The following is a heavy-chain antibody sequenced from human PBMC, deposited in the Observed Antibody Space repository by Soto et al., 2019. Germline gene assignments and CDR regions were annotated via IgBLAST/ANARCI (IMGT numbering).Heavy chain of an antibody. V-gene: IGHV3-21*02. CDR2: ISSSSTYI. D-gene: IGHD6-13*01. J-gene: IGHJ2*01. Sequence: EVQLVESGGGLVKPGGSLRLSCGASGFTVSSYSMNWVRQAPGRGLEWVSSISSSSTYIHYADSMKGRFTISRDNAKNSMYLQMNSLRVEDTAVYYCASDKLWFSLYAGNSPGWYFDLWGRGTLVTVSS. CDR3: ASDKLWFSLYAGNSPGWYFDL. CDR1: GFTVSSYS.